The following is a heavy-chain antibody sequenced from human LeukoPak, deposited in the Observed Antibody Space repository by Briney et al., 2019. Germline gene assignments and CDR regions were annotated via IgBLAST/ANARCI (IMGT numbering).Heavy chain of an antibody. CDR2: INAGNGNT. CDR1: GYTFTSYA. J-gene: IGHJ4*02. D-gene: IGHD3-22*01. Sequence: ASVKVSCKASGYTFTSYAMHWVRQAPGQRLEWMGWINAGNGNTKYSQKFQGRVTMTRDMSTSTVYMELSSLRSEDTAVYYRARNYDSSGYYYGHWGQGTLVTVSS. V-gene: IGHV1-3*01. CDR3: ARNYDSSGYYYGH.